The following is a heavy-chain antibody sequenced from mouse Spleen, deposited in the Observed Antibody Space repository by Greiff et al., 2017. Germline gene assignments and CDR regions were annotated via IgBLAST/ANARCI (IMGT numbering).Heavy chain of an antibody. Sequence: EVKLQESGPGLVKPSQSLSLTCSVTGYSITSGYYWKWIRQPPGNKREWMGYISYDGSNNYNPSLKNRISITRDTSKNQFFLKLNSVTTEDTATYYCASGDYFDYWGQGTTLTVSS. CDR3: ASGDYFDY. CDR1: GYSITSGYY. J-gene: IGHJ2*01. V-gene: IGHV3-6*01. CDR2: ISYDGSN.